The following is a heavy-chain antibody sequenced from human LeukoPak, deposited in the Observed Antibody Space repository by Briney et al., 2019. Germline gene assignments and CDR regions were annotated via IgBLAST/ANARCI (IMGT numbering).Heavy chain of an antibody. CDR2: INHSGST. V-gene: IGHV4-34*01. Sequence: GTLRLSCAASGFTFSSYGMSWVRQAPGKGLEWIGEINHSGSTNYNPSLKSRVTISVDTSKNQFSLKLSSVTAADTAVYYCARVVAAAGEVRQTIDYWGQGTLVTVSS. CDR1: GFTFSSYG. J-gene: IGHJ4*02. D-gene: IGHD6-13*01. CDR3: ARVVAAAGEVRQTIDY.